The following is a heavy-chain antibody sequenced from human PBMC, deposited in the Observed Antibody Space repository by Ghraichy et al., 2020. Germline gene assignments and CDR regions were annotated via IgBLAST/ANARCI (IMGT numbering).Heavy chain of an antibody. CDR1: GGSFSGYY. J-gene: IGHJ4*02. CDR3: ARGRDGYTRGDY. D-gene: IGHD5-24*01. Sequence: SETLSLTCAVYGGSFSGYYWSWIRQPPGKGLEWIGEINHSGSTNYNPSLKSRVTILVDTSKNQFSLKLSSVTAADTAVYYCARGRDGYTRGDYWGQGTLVTVSS. CDR2: INHSGST. V-gene: IGHV4-34*01.